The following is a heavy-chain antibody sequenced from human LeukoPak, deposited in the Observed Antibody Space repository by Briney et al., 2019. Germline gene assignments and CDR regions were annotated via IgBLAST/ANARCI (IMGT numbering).Heavy chain of an antibody. D-gene: IGHD6-13*01. V-gene: IGHV3-48*01. CDR2: ISSGSYTI. J-gene: IGHJ4*02. CDR3: ARDKAAWYSSSWYYFDY. CDR1: GFTFSNAW. Sequence: GGSLRLSCAASGFTFSNAWMNWVRQAPGKGLEWVSYISSGSYTIYYADSVKGRFSISRDNAKKSLYLQTNSLRVEDTAVYYCARDKAAWYSSSWYYFDYWGQGTLVTVSS.